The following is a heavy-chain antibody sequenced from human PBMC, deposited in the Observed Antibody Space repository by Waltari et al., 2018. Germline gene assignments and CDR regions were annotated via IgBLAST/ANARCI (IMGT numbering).Heavy chain of an antibody. Sequence: QVQLQESGPGRVTPSATLSLTCPVSGDLLSDARGPWTRQAPGKVLEWIAYLRNTGGTKCTPSLESRVTVSAVTSKKQFFLTLTSVTAADTAVYYCARLPTKYYDSIGWGFFDQWGQGILVTVSS. D-gene: IGHD3-22*01. J-gene: IGHJ4*02. CDR3: ARLPTKYYDSIGWGFFDQ. CDR2: LRNTGGT. V-gene: IGHV4-59*08. CDR1: GDLLSDAR.